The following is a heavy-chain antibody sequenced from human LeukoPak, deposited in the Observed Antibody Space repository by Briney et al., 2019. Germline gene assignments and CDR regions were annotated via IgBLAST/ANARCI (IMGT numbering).Heavy chain of an antibody. CDR2: ISSSGSTI. J-gene: IGHJ4*02. CDR1: GFTFSDCY. V-gene: IGHV3-11*01. D-gene: IGHD4-17*01. CDR3: ARASYGDTQTAYDY. Sequence: SGGSLRLSCAASGFTFSDCYMSWIRQAPGKGLEWVSYISSSGSTIYYADSVKGRFTISRDNAKNSLYLQMNSLRAEDTAVYYCARASYGDTQTAYDYWGQGTLVTVSS.